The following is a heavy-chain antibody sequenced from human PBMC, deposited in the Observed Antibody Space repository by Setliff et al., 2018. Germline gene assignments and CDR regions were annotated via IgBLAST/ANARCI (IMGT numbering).Heavy chain of an antibody. Sequence: SETLSLTCAAYGGTFSDYYWTWIRQSPGKGLEWVGEINHRGSTNYNPSLKSRVTISVDTSKDQFSLKLISMIAADTAVYYCARGRNIAARLLDSWGQGTLVTVSS. J-gene: IGHJ4*02. V-gene: IGHV4-34*01. CDR2: INHRGST. CDR3: ARGRNIAARLLDS. D-gene: IGHD6-6*01. CDR1: GGTFSDYY.